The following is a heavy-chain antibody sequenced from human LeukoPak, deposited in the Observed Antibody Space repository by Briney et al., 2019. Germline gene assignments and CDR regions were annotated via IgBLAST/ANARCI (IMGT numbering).Heavy chain of an antibody. Sequence: PGGSLRLSCAASGFTFHDYAMYWVRQAPGKGLEWVSLINWNAGSTYYADSAKGRFTISRDNSKTSLYLQMNSLRAEDTAMYYCAKGGGGGYSYGYGQLDYWGQGTLVTVSS. D-gene: IGHD5-18*01. V-gene: IGHV3-43D*04. CDR1: GFTFHDYA. J-gene: IGHJ4*02. CDR3: AKGGGGGYSYGYGQLDY. CDR2: INWNAGST.